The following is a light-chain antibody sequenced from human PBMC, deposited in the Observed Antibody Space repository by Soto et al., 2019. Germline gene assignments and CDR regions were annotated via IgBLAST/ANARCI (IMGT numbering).Light chain of an antibody. CDR2: LDSDGSH. J-gene: IGLJ2*01. CDR3: QTWGTGIHVV. CDR1: SGHSSYA. Sequence: QLVLTQSPSAYASLGASVMLTCTLSSGHSSYAIAWHQQQPEKGPRYLMKLDSDGSHTKGDAIPDRFSGSSSGAERYLTISSLQSEDEADYYCQTWGTGIHVVFGGGTMLTVL. V-gene: IGLV4-69*01.